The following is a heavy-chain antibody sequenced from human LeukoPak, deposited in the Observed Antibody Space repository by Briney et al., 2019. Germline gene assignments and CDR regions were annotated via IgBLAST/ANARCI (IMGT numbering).Heavy chain of an antibody. V-gene: IGHV4-59*01. J-gene: IGHJ3*02. D-gene: IGHD2-15*01. Sequence: SETLSLTCTVSGGSISSYYWSWIRQPPGKGLEWIGYIHDSGSTNYNPSLKSRVTISGATSQTQFSLKLNSVTAADTAMYYCARAFGCYPGICGFDIWGQGTMVTVSS. CDR3: ARAFGCYPGICGFDI. CDR2: IHDSGST. CDR1: GGSISSYY.